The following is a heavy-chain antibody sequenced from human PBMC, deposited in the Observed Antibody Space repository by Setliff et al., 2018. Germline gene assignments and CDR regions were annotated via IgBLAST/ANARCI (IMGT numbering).Heavy chain of an antibody. CDR2: INPSGGYT. J-gene: IGHJ6*03. CDR1: GYTFTNNY. CDR3: ARNGKAGEIMRSYYYYMDV. V-gene: IGHV1-46*01. D-gene: IGHD3-16*01. Sequence: ASVKVSCKASGYTFTNNYIHWVRQAPGQGLEWLGLINPSGGYTNYAQKFQDRITLTRDTPTNTLYMELSSLRSEDTAVYYCARNGKAGEIMRSYYYYMDVWGKGTTVTVSS.